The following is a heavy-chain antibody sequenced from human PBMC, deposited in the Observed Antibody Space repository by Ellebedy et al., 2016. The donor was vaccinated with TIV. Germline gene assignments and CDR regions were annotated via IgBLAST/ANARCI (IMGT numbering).Heavy chain of an antibody. CDR1: GGSFSGYY. CDR3: ARGRNHYYGSGSYYIY. D-gene: IGHD3-10*01. V-gene: IGHV4-34*01. J-gene: IGHJ4*02. CDR2: INHSGRT. Sequence: MPSETLSLTCAVYGGSFSGYYWSWIRQPPGKGLEWIGEINHSGRTNYNPSLKSRVTISVDTSKNQFSLKLSSVTAADTAVYYCARGRNHYYGSGSYYIYWGQGTLVTVSS.